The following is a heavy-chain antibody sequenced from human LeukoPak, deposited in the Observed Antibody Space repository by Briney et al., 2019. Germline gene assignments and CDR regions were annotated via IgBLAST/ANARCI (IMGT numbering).Heavy chain of an antibody. V-gene: IGHV1-46*01. D-gene: IGHD3-22*01. CDR3: ARVQYYDSSGYHFDY. CDR2: ISPSGGST. CDR1: GYTFTSNY. J-gene: IGHJ4*02. Sequence: ASVKVSCKAFGYTFTSNYMHWVRQAPGQGPEWMGVISPSGGSTTYAQKFQGRVTLTRDMSTSTDYLELSSLRSEDTAVYYCARVQYYDSSGYHFDYWGQGTLVTVSS.